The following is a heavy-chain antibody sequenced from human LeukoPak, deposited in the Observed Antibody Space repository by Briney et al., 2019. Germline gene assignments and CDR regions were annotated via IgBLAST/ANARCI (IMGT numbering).Heavy chain of an antibody. J-gene: IGHJ4*02. D-gene: IGHD1-14*01. V-gene: IGHV3-23*01. CDR2: ISGSGSGGST. CDR1: GFTFSSYW. CDR3: AKATGYLL. Sequence: GGSLRLSCAASGFTFSSYWMSWVRQAPGKGLEWVSSISGSGSGGSTYYADSVKGRFTISRDNSKNTLYLQMNSLRAEDTAVYYCAKATGYLLWGQGTLATVSS.